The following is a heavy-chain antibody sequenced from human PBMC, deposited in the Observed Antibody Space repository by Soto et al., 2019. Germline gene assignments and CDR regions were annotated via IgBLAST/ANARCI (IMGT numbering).Heavy chain of an antibody. J-gene: IGHJ4*02. Sequence: ASVKVSCKASGYTFTGYYMHWVRQAPGQGLEWMGWINPNSGGTNYAQKFQGWVTMTRDTSISTAYMELSRLRSDDTAVYYCARVVAVARGRYFDYWGQGTLVTVSS. V-gene: IGHV1-2*04. CDR3: ARVVAVARGRYFDY. CDR2: INPNSGGT. D-gene: IGHD6-19*01. CDR1: GYTFTGYY.